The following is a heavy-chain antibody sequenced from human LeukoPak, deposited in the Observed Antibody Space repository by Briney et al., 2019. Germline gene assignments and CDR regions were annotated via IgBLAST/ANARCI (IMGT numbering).Heavy chain of an antibody. CDR2: ISSSTSTI. J-gene: IGHJ5*02. CDR3: ARRPPTGAALDH. CDR1: GFTFSVYG. V-gene: IGHV3-48*01. Sequence: GGSLRLSCVASGFTFSVYGMNWVRQAPGKGLEWISYISSSTSTINYADSVKGRFTISRDNANDSLFLQMHSLGVDDTAVYYCARRPPTGAALDHWGQGTPVTVSS. D-gene: IGHD6-6*01.